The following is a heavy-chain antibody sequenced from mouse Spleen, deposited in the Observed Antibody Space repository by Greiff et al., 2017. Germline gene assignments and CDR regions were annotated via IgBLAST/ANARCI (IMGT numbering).Heavy chain of an antibody. V-gene: IGHV1-15*01. J-gene: IGHJ3*01. Sequence: VKLVESGAELVRPGASVTLSCKASGYTFTDYEMHWVKQTPVHGLEWIGAIDPETGGTSYNQKFKGKAILTADKSSSTAYMELRSLTSEDSAVYYCTSYDGYYRFAYWGQGTLVTVSA. CDR3: TSYDGYYRFAY. CDR2: IDPETGGT. CDR1: GYTFTDYE. D-gene: IGHD2-3*01.